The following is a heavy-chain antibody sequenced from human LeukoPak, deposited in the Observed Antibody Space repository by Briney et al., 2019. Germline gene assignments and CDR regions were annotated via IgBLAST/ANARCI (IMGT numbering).Heavy chain of an antibody. CDR2: ISSSSSTI. CDR1: GFTFSSYS. J-gene: IGHJ6*02. V-gene: IGHV3-48*01. D-gene: IGHD4-11*01. Sequence: PGGSLRLSCAASGFTFSSYSMNWVRQAPGKGLEWVSYISSSSSTIYYADSVKGRSTISRDNAKNSLYLQMNSLRAEDTAVYYCAKATVTTRDYYYGMDVWGQGTTVTVSS. CDR3: AKATVTTRDYYYGMDV.